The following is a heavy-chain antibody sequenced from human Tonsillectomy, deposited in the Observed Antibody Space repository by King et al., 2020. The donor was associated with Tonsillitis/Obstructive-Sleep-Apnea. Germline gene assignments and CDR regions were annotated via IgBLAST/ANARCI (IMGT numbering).Heavy chain of an antibody. J-gene: IGHJ2*01. D-gene: IGHD3-22*01. Sequence: VQLVESGAEVKKPGSSVKVSCKASGGTFSNYAINWVRQAPGQGLEWMGGIIPIFGTANYAQNFQGRVTITADESTSTAYMEVSSLRSEDTAVYYCARGHYDGSGYCYWYFDLWGRGTLVTVSS. V-gene: IGHV1-69*01. CDR2: IIPIFGTA. CDR1: GGTFSNYA. CDR3: ARGHYDGSGYCYWYFDL.